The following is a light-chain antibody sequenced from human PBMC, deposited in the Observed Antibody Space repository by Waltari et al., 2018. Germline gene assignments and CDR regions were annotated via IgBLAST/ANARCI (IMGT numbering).Light chain of an antibody. CDR2: GAS. CDR3: QNYHSAPRS. CDR1: QGISHH. Sequence: DIQMTQSPSSLSASVGDSVLISCRASQGISHHLAWYQQKPGKVPKLLIYGASTWQSGVPSRFSGSGYETDFALSISGLQPEDFATYYCQNYHSAPRSFGQGTQVELK. J-gene: IGKJ1*01. V-gene: IGKV1-27*01.